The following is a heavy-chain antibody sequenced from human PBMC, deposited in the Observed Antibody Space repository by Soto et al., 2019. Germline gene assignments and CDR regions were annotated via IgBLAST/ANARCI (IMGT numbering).Heavy chain of an antibody. D-gene: IGHD6-13*01. CDR1: GGTFSSYA. J-gene: IGHJ4*02. Sequence: SVKVSCKASGGTFSSYAISWVRQAPGQGLEWMGGIVPIYRTADYAQKFQGRVTITADESASTSYMELSSLKSQDTAVYYCVRDSGAKLSSSWGQGTLVTVSS. V-gene: IGHV1-69*13. CDR3: VRDSGAKLSSS. CDR2: IVPIYRTA.